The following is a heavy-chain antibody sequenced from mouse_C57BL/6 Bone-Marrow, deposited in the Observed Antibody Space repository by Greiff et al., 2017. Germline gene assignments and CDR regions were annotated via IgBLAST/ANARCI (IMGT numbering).Heavy chain of an antibody. CDR3: ARPSQATFAY. J-gene: IGHJ3*01. V-gene: IGHV5-6*01. D-gene: IGHD3-2*02. CDR1: GFTFSSYG. CDR2: ISSGGSYT. Sequence: EVKLVESGGDLVKPGGSLKLSCAASGFTFSSYGMSWVRQTPDKRLEWVATISSGGSYTYYPDSVKGRFTISRDNAKNTLYLQMSSLKSEDTAMYYCARPSQATFAYWGQGTLVTVSA.